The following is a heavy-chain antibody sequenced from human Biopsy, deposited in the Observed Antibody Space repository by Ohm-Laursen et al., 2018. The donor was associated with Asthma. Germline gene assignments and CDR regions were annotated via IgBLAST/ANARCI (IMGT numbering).Heavy chain of an antibody. D-gene: IGHD2-21*02. Sequence: SLRLSCAASGFTFSDYDMHWVRQAPGKGLEWVGVISKDASTQDYADSVKGRFTMARDNSKNTVYLQMNSLRAEDTAVYYCASYEVVTVILPMDVWGQGTTVTVSS. CDR2: ISKDASTQ. V-gene: IGHV3-30*01. J-gene: IGHJ6*02. CDR3: ASYEVVTVILPMDV. CDR1: GFTFSDYD.